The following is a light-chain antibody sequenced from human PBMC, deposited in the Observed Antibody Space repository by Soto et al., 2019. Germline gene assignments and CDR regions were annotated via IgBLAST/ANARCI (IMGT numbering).Light chain of an antibody. J-gene: IGLJ1*01. V-gene: IGLV1-44*01. Sequence: QSVLTQPPSAPGTPGQRVIISCSGGSSNIGRNPVNWYQKFPGTAPKLLISLNTQRPSGVPDRFSGSKSGTSASLAISGLRSEHEADYYCAAWDDNVYVFGTGTKVTVL. CDR1: SSNIGRNP. CDR3: AAWDDNVYV. CDR2: LNT.